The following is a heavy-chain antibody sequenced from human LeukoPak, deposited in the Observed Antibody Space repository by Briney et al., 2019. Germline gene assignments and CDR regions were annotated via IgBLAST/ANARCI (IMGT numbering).Heavy chain of an antibody. Sequence: SETLSLTCTVSGGSISTYYWSWTRQPPGKGLEWIGYIYYSGSTNYNPSLKSRVTISVDTSKNQFSLKLSSVTAADTAVYYCARGPSDYGDYSGWFDPWGQGTLVTVSS. J-gene: IGHJ5*02. V-gene: IGHV4-59*12. CDR2: IYYSGST. CDR1: GGSISTYY. CDR3: ARGPSDYGDYSGWFDP. D-gene: IGHD4-17*01.